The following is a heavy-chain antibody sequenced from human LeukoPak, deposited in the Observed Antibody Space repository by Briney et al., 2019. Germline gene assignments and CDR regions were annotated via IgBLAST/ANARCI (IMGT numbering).Heavy chain of an antibody. J-gene: IGHJ6*04. CDR1: GFTFSDYY. CDR3: ARGPSLYYYYYGMDV. V-gene: IGHV3-11*06. Sequence: GGSLRLSCAASGFTFSDYYMSWIRQAPGKGLEWVSYISSSSSYTNYADSVKGRFTISRDNAKNSLYLQMNSLRAEDTAVYYCARGPSLYYYYYGMDVWGKGTTVTVSS. CDR2: ISSSSSYT.